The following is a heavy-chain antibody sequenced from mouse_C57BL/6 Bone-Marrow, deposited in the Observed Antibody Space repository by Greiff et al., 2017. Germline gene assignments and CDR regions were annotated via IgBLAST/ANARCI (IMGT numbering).Heavy chain of an antibody. D-gene: IGHD2-2*01. V-gene: IGHV1-47*01. CDR2: FHPYNDDT. J-gene: IGHJ3*01. Sequence: VKLMESGAELVKPGASVKMSCKASGYTFTTYPIEWMKQNHGKSLEWIGNFHPYNDDTKYNEKFKGKDTLTVEKSSSTVYLELSRLTSDDSAVYYCAIYYGYDWFAYWGQGTLVTVSA. CDR3: AIYYGYDWFAY. CDR1: GYTFTTYP.